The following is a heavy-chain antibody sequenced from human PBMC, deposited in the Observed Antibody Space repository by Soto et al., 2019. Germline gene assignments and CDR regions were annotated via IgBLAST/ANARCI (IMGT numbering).Heavy chain of an antibody. CDR1: GGTFSTYV. J-gene: IGHJ3*02. Sequence: QVQLVQSGAEVKQPGSSVKVSCKPSGGTFSTYVISWVRQAPGQGLEWMGEITPIFGDANYAHKFQGRVTITADESPSTVYMELSSLKSEATAISYCAKDHSASYAFDIWGQGTMVTVSS. CDR2: ITPIFGDA. D-gene: IGHD4-4*01. CDR3: AKDHSASYAFDI. V-gene: IGHV1-69*12.